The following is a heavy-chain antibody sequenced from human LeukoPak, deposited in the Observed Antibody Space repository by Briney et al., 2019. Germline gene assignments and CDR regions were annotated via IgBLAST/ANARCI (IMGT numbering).Heavy chain of an antibody. CDR2: ISGSGGST. CDR3: AKDYYDSSGYYPPYFDY. CDR1: GFTFSSYA. D-gene: IGHD3-22*01. Sequence: SGGSLRLSCAASGFTFSSYAMSWVRQAPGKGLEWVSAISGSGGSTYYADSVKGRFTISRDNSKNTLYLQMNSLRAEDTAVYYCAKDYYDSSGYYPPYFDYWGQGTLVTVSS. V-gene: IGHV3-23*01. J-gene: IGHJ4*02.